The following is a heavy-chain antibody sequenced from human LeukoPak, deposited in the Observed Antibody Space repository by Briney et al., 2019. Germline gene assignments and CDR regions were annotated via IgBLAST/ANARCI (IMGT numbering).Heavy chain of an antibody. V-gene: IGHV3-7*05. CDR1: GFTFSSCW. CDR2: IDQDGSET. Sequence: PGGSLRLSCAASGFTFSSCWMSWVRQAPGKGLEWVANIDQDGSETYYVDSVKGRFTISRDNGRNSLYLQMNSLRAEDTAVYYCARDYGVNAIDYWGQGTLVTVSS. D-gene: IGHD4-23*01. CDR3: ARDYGVNAIDY. J-gene: IGHJ4*02.